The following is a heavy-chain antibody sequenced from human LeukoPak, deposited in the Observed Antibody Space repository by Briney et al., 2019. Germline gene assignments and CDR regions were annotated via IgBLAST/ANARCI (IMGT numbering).Heavy chain of an antibody. Sequence: SETLSLTCAVYGGSFSGYYWSWIRQPPGKGLEWIGYIYYSGSTYYNPSLKSRVTISVDTSKNQFSLKLSSVTAADTAVYYCASYYYGSGGWDWFDPWGQGTLVTVSS. CDR1: GGSFSGYY. D-gene: IGHD3-10*01. CDR3: ASYYYGSGGWDWFDP. V-gene: IGHV4-30-4*08. J-gene: IGHJ5*02. CDR2: IYYSGST.